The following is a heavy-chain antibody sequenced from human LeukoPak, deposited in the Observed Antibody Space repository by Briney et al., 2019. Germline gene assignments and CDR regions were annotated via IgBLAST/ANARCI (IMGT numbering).Heavy chain of an antibody. CDR1: GGSISSGSYY. CDR3: ARGGPYSSSWHFDP. CDR2: IYTSGST. V-gene: IGHV4-61*02. D-gene: IGHD6-13*01. J-gene: IGHJ5*02. Sequence: SETLSLTCTVSGGSISSGSYYWSWIRQPAGKGLEWIGRIYTSGSTNYNPSLKSRVTISVDTSKNQFSLNLNSVTAADTAVYYCARGGPYSSSWHFDPWGQGTLVTVSS.